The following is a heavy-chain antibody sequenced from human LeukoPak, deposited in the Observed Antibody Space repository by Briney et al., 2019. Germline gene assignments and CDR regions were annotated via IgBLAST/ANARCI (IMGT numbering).Heavy chain of an antibody. CDR1: GFTFSKYW. CDR3: AVKGSIHQDLDY. D-gene: IGHD2-2*01. CDR2: IKEDGSEK. J-gene: IGHJ4*02. Sequence: QTGGSLRLSCAASGFTFSKYWMTWVRQAPSKGPEWVAAIKEDGSEKYYVDSVKGRFTISRDNAKNSLYLQMSSLRAEDTAVYFCAVKGSIHQDLDYWGQGTLVTVSS. V-gene: IGHV3-7*02.